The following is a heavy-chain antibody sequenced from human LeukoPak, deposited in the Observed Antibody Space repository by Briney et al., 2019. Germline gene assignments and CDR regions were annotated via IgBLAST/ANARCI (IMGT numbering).Heavy chain of an antibody. Sequence: SETLCLTCAVYGGSFSGYYWSWIRQPPGKGLEWIGEINHSGSTNYNPSLKSRVTISVDTSKNQFSLKLSSVTAADTAVYYCARGRDLSSIAARRFDPWGQGTLVTVSS. J-gene: IGHJ5*02. CDR1: GGSFSGYY. CDR3: ARGRDLSSIAARRFDP. CDR2: INHSGST. D-gene: IGHD6-6*01. V-gene: IGHV4-34*01.